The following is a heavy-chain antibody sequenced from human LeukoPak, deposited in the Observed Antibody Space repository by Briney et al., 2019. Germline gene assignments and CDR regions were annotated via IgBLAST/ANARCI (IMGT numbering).Heavy chain of an antibody. CDR2: INHSGST. CDR3: ARGGWRWLQFGSYYFDY. CDR1: GGSFSGYY. Sequence: PLETLSLTCAVYGGSFSGYYWSWIRQPPGKGLEWIGEINHSGSTNYNPSLKSRVTISVDTSRNQFSLKLSSVTAADTAVYYCARGGWRWLQFGSYYFDYWGQGTLVTVSS. J-gene: IGHJ4*02. D-gene: IGHD5-24*01. V-gene: IGHV4-34*01.